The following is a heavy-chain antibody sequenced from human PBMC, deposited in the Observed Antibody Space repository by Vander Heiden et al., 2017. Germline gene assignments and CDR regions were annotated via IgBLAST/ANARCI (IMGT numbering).Heavy chain of an antibody. J-gene: IGHJ4*02. CDR3: AKVSPPSPCDY. V-gene: IGHV1-18*01. CDR1: GYSFTRLG. Sequence: QVQLVQSGAEMKKPGSSVKVSCKASGYSFTRLGISWMRQAPGQRLEWMGWIIPYDGDTKYAQKFRDRVTLTTDTSTSTAYMELKSLRPDDTAVYYCAKVSPPSPCDYWGQGTLVTVSS. CDR2: IIPYDGDT.